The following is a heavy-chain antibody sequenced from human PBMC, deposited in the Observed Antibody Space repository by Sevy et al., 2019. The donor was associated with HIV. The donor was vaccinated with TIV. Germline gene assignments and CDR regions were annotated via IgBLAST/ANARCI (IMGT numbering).Heavy chain of an antibody. CDR2: IYHTGST. J-gene: IGHJ5*02. Sequence: SETLSLTCAVSGESMSTSNWWSWVRQTAEKGLQWIGEIYHTGSTKYNPSLKSRVTISLDKSKNQFSLNLMSVTAADTAVYYCARTTLRPSGRQGWIDPWGRGTLVSVSS. CDR1: GESMSTSNW. V-gene: IGHV4-4*02. CDR3: ARTTLRPSGRQGWIDP.